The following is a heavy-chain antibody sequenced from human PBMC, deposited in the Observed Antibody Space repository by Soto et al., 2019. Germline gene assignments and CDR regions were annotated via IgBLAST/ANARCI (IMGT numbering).Heavy chain of an antibody. CDR1: GFTFGDYA. CDR2: IGGGGNDT. J-gene: IGHJ5*02. CDR3: AKDAVSYNGEWDWFDT. D-gene: IGHD3-10*01. Sequence: QLLESGGGLVQPGGSLRVHCVASGFTFGDYAMSWVRQAPGKGLEWVASIGGGGNDTYYAASVKGRFTISRDNSKSTLYLQMNNLRVEDTAVYYCAKDAVSYNGEWDWFDTWGQGTLVTVSS. V-gene: IGHV3-23*01.